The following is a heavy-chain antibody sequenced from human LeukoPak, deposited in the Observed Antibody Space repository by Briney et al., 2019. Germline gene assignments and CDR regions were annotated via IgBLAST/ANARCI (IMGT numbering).Heavy chain of an antibody. Sequence: SETVSLTCAVCGYFICSGYYWGWIRQPPGTGLGWIESIYYSGSTYYNPSLKSRVTISVDTSKNQFSPKLSPVTAADTAVYYCARVGLGYCSSTSCLDYFYGMDVWGKGTPVTVSP. CDR3: ARVGLGYCSSTSCLDYFYGMDV. CDR1: GYFICSGYY. V-gene: IGHV4-38-2*01. CDR2: IYYSGST. J-gene: IGHJ6*04. D-gene: IGHD2-2*01.